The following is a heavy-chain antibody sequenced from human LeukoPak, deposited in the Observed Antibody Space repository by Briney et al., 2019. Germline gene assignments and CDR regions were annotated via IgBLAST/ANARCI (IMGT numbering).Heavy chain of an antibody. J-gene: IGHJ6*03. CDR2: IRSKAYGGTT. V-gene: IGHV3-49*04. CDR1: GFTFGDYA. D-gene: IGHD2-2*01. CDR3: TRGRPAAYYYYYMDV. Sequence: GGSLRLSCTASGFTFGDYAMSWVRQAPGKGLEWVGFIRSKAYGGTTEYAASVKGRFTISRDDSKRIAYLQMNSLKTEDTAVYYCTRGRPAAYYYYYMDVWGKGTTVTVSS.